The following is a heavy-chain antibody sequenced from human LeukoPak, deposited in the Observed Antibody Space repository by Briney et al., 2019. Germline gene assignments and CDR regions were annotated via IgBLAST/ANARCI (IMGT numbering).Heavy chain of an antibody. J-gene: IGHJ6*02. Sequence: PSETLSLTCTVSGGSVGSGNYYWSWIRQPPGKRLEWIGYVYYSGNTNYNPSLKSRVTISIDTSKNQFSLKLSSVTAADTAVYYCARESAAPARRSYYYYGMDVWGQGTTVTVSS. CDR1: GGSVGSGNYY. D-gene: IGHD2-2*01. CDR2: VYYSGNT. V-gene: IGHV4-61*01. CDR3: ARESAAPARRSYYYYGMDV.